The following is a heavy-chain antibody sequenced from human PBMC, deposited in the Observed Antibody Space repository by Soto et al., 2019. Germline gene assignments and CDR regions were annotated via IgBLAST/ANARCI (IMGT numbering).Heavy chain of an antibody. CDR3: TTSYSSSAEYYFDY. D-gene: IGHD6-6*01. J-gene: IGHJ4*02. CDR2: IKSKTDGGTT. Sequence: GGSLRLSCAASGFTFSNAWMSWVRQAPGKGLEWVGRIKSKTDGGTTDYAAPVKGRFTISRDDSKNTLYLQMNSLKTEDTAVYYCTTSYSSSAEYYFDYWGQGTLVTVSS. V-gene: IGHV3-15*01. CDR1: GFTFSNAW.